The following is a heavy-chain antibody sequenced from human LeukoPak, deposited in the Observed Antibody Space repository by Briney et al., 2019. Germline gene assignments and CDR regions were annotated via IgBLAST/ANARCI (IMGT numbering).Heavy chain of an antibody. CDR1: GFTFSDYD. V-gene: IGHV3-13*01. J-gene: IGHJ4*02. D-gene: IGHD1-1*01. CDR2: IGTAGAT. CDR3: ARVAKERVGGVYYFDY. Sequence: GGSQRLSCAASGFTFSDYDMHWVRQATGKGLEWVSAIGTAGATYYTGSVKGRFTISRENAKNSLYLQMNSLRAGDTAVYYCARVAKERVGGVYYFDYWGQGTLVTVSS.